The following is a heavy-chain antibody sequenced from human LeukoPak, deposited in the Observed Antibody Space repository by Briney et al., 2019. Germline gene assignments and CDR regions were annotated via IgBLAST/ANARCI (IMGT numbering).Heavy chain of an antibody. V-gene: IGHV4-30-2*01. CDR2: IYHSGST. D-gene: IGHD2-15*01. CDR3: ARGGSVNSIGKLVVPAAQSKKYCSGGSCYSLIFDY. J-gene: IGHJ4*02. Sequence: SQTLSLTCAVSGGSISSGGYSWSWIRQPPGKGLEWIGYIYHSGSTYYNPSLKSRVTISVDRSKNQFSLKLSSVTAADTAVYYCARGGSVNSIGKLVVPAAQSKKYCSGGSCYSLIFDYWGQGTLVTVSS. CDR1: GGSISSGGYS.